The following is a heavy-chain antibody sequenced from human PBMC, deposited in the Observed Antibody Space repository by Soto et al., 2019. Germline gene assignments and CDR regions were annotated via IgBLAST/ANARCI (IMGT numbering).Heavy chain of an antibody. CDR3: ARSGQYYDFWSGYSPFSWFDP. V-gene: IGHV1-2*04. CDR2: INPNSGGT. CDR1: GYTFTGYY. D-gene: IGHD3-3*01. J-gene: IGHJ5*02. Sequence: ASVKVSCKASGYTFTGYYMHWVRQAPGQGLEWMGWINPNSGGTNYAQKFQGWVTMTRDTSISTAYMELSRLRSDDTAVYYCARSGQYYDFWSGYSPFSWFDPWGQGTLVTVS.